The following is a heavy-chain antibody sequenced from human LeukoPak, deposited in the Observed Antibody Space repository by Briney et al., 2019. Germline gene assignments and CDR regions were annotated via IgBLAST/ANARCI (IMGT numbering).Heavy chain of an antibody. J-gene: IGHJ5*02. CDR1: GGTFSSYA. Sequence: SVKVSCNASGGTFSSYAISWVRQATGQGLEWMGRIIPILGIANYAQTLQGRVAITADKSTSTAYMELSSLRSEDTAVYYCARDFYYGSGSHNAYNWFDPWGQGTLVTVSS. CDR2: IIPILGIA. D-gene: IGHD3-10*01. V-gene: IGHV1-69*04. CDR3: ARDFYYGSGSHNAYNWFDP.